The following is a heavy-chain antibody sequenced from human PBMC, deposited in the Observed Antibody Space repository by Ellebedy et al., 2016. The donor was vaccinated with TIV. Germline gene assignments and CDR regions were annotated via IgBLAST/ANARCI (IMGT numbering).Heavy chain of an antibody. V-gene: IGHV3-21*01. CDR2: ISSSSSYI. Sequence: GESLKISXAASGFTFSSYSMNWVRQAPGKGLEWVSSISSSSSYIYYADSVKGRFTISRDNAKNSLYLQMNSLRAEDTAVYYCAREREDCSSTSCYRNSAFDIWGQGTMVTVSS. D-gene: IGHD2-2*02. CDR1: GFTFSSYS. CDR3: AREREDCSSTSCYRNSAFDI. J-gene: IGHJ3*02.